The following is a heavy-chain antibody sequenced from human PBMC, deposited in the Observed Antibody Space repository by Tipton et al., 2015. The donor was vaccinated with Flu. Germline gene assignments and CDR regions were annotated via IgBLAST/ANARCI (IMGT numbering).Heavy chain of an antibody. CDR2: MYASGST. D-gene: IGHD2-2*01. Sequence: LRLSCTVSGDSMNSFYWSWIRQPAGKGLEWIGRMYASGSTKYNPSLKSRVTMSVDTSKNQLSLKLTSVTAADTAVYYCARGRGYCVTTTCLLPFAFWGQGTLVTVSS. CDR1: GDSMNSFY. V-gene: IGHV4-4*07. CDR3: ARGRGYCVTTTCLLPFAF. J-gene: IGHJ4*02.